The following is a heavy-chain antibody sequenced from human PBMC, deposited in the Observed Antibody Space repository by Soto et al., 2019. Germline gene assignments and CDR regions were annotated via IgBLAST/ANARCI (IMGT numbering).Heavy chain of an antibody. J-gene: IGHJ4*02. CDR3: ARDLTFSGSYPATSYFDY. CDR1: GYTFTSYG. Sequence: ASVKVSCKASGYTFTSYGISWVRQAPGQGLEWMGWISAYNGNTNFAQKLQGRVTMTTDTSTSTAYMELRSLRSDDTAVYYCARDLTFSGSYPATSYFDYWGQGTLVTVSS. CDR2: ISAYNGNT. D-gene: IGHD1-26*01. V-gene: IGHV1-18*01.